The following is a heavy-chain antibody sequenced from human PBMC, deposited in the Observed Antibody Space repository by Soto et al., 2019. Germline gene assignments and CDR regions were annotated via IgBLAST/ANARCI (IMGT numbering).Heavy chain of an antibody. V-gene: IGHV3-7*01. CDR3: ARESHDFWSGYYPDYYFDY. CDR1: GLPFSSYW. D-gene: IGHD3-3*01. CDR2: IKQDGSEK. J-gene: IGHJ4*02. Sequence: GGSLRLSCAASGLPFSSYWMSWVRQAPGKGLEWVANIKQDGSEKYYVDSVKGRFTISRDNAKNSLYLQMNSLRAEDTAVYYCARESHDFWSGYYPDYYFDYWGQGTLVTVSS.